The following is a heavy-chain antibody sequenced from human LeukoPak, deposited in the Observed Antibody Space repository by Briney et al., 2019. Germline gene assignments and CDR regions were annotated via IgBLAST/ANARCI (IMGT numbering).Heavy chain of an antibody. Sequence: PSETLSLTCAVYGGSFSGYYWSWIRQPPGKGLEWIGEINHSGSTNYNPSLKSRVTISVDTSKNQFSLKLSSVTAADTAVYYCARVLGYPKYYFDYWGQGTLVTVSS. CDR3: ARVLGYPKYYFDY. CDR1: GGSFSGYY. D-gene: IGHD5-18*01. V-gene: IGHV4-34*01. J-gene: IGHJ4*02. CDR2: INHSGST.